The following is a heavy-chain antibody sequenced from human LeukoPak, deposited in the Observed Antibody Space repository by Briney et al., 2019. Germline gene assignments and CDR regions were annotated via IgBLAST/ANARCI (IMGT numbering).Heavy chain of an antibody. CDR2: MWYDGSTK. Sequence: GRSLRLSCAASGFTFSSYGMHWVRQAPGNGLEWVAVMWYDGSTKYYADSVKGRFTISRDNSKNTLYLQMDSLRAEDTAVYYCAKDGAASTYFDNWGPGTLVTVSS. V-gene: IGHV3-33*06. J-gene: IGHJ4*02. CDR1: GFTFSSYG. CDR3: AKDGAASTYFDN. D-gene: IGHD4/OR15-4a*01.